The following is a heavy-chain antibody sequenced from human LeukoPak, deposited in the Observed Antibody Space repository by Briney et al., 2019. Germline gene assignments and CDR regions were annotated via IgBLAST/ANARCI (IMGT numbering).Heavy chain of an antibody. CDR3: ASQSSGSFDY. V-gene: IGHV3-23*01. CDR2: MSGSGGST. Sequence: GGSLRLSCAASGFTFSSYAMNWVRQAPGKGLEWVSGMSGSGGSTHYADSVKGRFTISRDNSKNTLYLQVNSLRAEDTAVYYCASQSSGSFDYWGRGTLVTVSS. CDR1: GFTFSSYA. J-gene: IGHJ4*02. D-gene: IGHD1-26*01.